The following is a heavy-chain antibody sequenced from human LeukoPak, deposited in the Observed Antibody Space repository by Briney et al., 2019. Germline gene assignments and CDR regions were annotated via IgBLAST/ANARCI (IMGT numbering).Heavy chain of an antibody. V-gene: IGHV4-59*04. CDR1: GDSISSYY. CDR2: IYSSGST. CDR3: AKSGGYGLIDY. D-gene: IGHD1-26*01. J-gene: IGHJ4*02. Sequence: SETLSLTCTVSGDSISSYYWGWIRQPPGKGLEWIGNIYSSGSTYYNASLQSRVTISIDTSKNQFSLRLNSVTAADTAMYYCAKSGGYGLIDYWGQGTRVTVSS.